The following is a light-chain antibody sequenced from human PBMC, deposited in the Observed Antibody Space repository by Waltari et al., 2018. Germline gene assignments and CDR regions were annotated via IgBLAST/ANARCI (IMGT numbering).Light chain of an antibody. CDR2: RSK. CDR1: SSNIGSNY. Sequence: QSVLTQPPSASGTPGQRVTISCSGSSSNIGSNYVYWYQQLPGTAPHLHIDRSKRRPSGVPCRCSGSQSGTSASLAIGGLRSEDDADYYCAAWDDSLSGGVFGGGPKLTVL. J-gene: IGLJ2*01. V-gene: IGLV1-47*01. CDR3: AAWDDSLSGGV.